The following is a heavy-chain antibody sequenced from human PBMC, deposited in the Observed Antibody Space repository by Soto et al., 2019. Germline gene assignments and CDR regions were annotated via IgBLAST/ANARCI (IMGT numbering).Heavy chain of an antibody. D-gene: IGHD6-6*01. CDR2: ISYDGSNK. CDR1: GFTFSSYA. J-gene: IGHJ3*02. V-gene: IGHV3-30*04. CDR3: AGDRGGSSSFFFAFDI. Sequence: GGSLRLSCAASGFTFSSYAMHWVRQAPGKGLEWVAVISYDGSNKYYADSVKGRFTISRDNSKNTLYLQMNSLRAEDTAVFFCAGDRGGSSSFFFAFDIWGQGTMVTVSS.